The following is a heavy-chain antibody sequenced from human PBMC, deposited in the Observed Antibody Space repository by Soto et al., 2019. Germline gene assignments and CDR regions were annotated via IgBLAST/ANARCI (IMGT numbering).Heavy chain of an antibody. CDR3: AKDEGIAAGVSST. D-gene: IGHD6-13*01. CDR2: LIGSGAGT. CDR1: GFTFSSYA. V-gene: IGHV3-23*01. Sequence: EVQLLESGGGLVQPGGSLRLSCAASGFTFSSYAMSWVRQAPGKGLEWVSSLIGSGAGTYYADSVKGRFTISRDNSKSTQYLQMNSLRAEDTAVYYCAKDEGIAAGVSSTWGQGTMVTVSS. J-gene: IGHJ3*01.